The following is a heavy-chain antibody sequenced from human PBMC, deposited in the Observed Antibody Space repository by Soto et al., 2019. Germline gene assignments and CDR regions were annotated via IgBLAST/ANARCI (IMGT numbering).Heavy chain of an antibody. CDR3: ARLQPGFHMDV. CDR2: YDPVNSAA. Sequence: GESLKISCKGFGYSFDTYWIGWVRQMPGKGLEWVGIYDPVNSAARYSPSFEGQVVISADKSVSTAYLQWSSLKASDTAMYYCARLQPGFHMDVWGQGTTVTVSS. V-gene: IGHV5-51*01. J-gene: IGHJ6*02. D-gene: IGHD3-3*01. CDR1: GYSFDTYW.